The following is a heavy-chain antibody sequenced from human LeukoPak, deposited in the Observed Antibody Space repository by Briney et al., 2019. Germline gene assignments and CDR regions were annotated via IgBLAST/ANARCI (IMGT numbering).Heavy chain of an antibody. J-gene: IGHJ4*02. CDR3: ARVKEDFWSGYYAY. CDR1: GGSITAYY. Sequence: SETLSLTCTVSGGSITAYYWSWMRQPPGKGLEWIGDIYYTGNINYSPSLESRITISIDTSKDQFSLKLSSVTAADTAVYYCARVKEDFWSGYYAYWGQGTLVTVSS. V-gene: IGHV4-59*01. D-gene: IGHD3-3*01. CDR2: IYYTGNI.